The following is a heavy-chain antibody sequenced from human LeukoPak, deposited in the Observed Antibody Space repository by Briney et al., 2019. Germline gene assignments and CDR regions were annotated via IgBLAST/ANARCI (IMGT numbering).Heavy chain of an antibody. CDR1: GGTFSSYA. Sequence: SVKVSCTASGGTFSSYAISWVRRAPGQGLEWMGRIIPILGITNYAQTFQGRVTLTADKSTSTAYMALSSLRSEDTAVYYCARAGPTSTIGYCSSTSCPPGNWFDLWGQGTLVTVSS. CDR3: ARAGPTSTIGYCSSTSCPPGNWFDL. J-gene: IGHJ5*02. V-gene: IGHV1-69*04. D-gene: IGHD2-2*01. CDR2: IIPILGIT.